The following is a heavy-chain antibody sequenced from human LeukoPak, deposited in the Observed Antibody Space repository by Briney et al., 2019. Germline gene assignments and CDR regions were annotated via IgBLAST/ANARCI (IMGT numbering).Heavy chain of an antibody. D-gene: IGHD5-18*01. Sequence: SVKVSCKASGGTFSSSAISWVRQAPGQGLEWMGGIIPIFGTANYAQKFQGRVTITTDESTSTAYMELSSLRSEDTAVYYCARDSEYSYGYGGFDYWGQGTLVTVSS. CDR3: ARDSEYSYGYGGFDY. J-gene: IGHJ4*02. CDR2: IIPIFGTA. CDR1: GGTFSSSA. V-gene: IGHV1-69*05.